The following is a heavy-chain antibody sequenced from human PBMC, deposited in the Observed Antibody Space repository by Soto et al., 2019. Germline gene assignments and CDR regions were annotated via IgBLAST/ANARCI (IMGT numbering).Heavy chain of an antibody. J-gene: IGHJ5*02. CDR3: ARGGGRRMYSSSWYRFEFDP. D-gene: IGHD6-13*01. CDR2: IIPIFGTA. Sequence: QVQLVQSGAEVKNPGSSVKVSCKASGGTFSSYAISWVRQAPGQGLEWMGGIIPIFGTANYAQKFQGRVTITADKSTSTAYLELSSLRSEDTVVYYCARGGGRRMYSSSWYRFEFDPWGQGTLVTVSS. V-gene: IGHV1-69*06. CDR1: GGTFSSYA.